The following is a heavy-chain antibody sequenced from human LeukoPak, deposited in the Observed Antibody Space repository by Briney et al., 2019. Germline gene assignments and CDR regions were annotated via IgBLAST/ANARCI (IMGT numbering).Heavy chain of an antibody. CDR1: GGTFSSYA. J-gene: IGHJ6*04. CDR3: ARRMVYWNDGTDYYGMDV. CDR2: IIPIFGTA. Sequence: GASVKVSCKASGGTFSSYAISWVRQAPGQGLEWMGGIIPIFGTANYAQKFQGRVTITADESTSTAYMELSSLRSEDTAVYYCARRMVYWNDGTDYYGMDVWGKGTTVTVSS. V-gene: IGHV1-69*01. D-gene: IGHD1-1*01.